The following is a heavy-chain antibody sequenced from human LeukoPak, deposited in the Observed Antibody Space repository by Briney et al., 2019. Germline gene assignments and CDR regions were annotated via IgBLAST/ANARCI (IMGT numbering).Heavy chain of an antibody. V-gene: IGHV1-8*01. J-gene: IGHJ5*02. CDR1: GYTFTSYD. D-gene: IGHD6-19*01. Sequence: ASVKVSCKASGYTFTSYDINWVRQATGQGLEWMGWMNPNSGNTGYAQTFQGRVTMTRNTSISTAYMELSSLRSEDTAVYYCARGRRRGSSGCFWFDPWGQGTLVTVSS. CDR2: MNPNSGNT. CDR3: ARGRRRGSSGCFWFDP.